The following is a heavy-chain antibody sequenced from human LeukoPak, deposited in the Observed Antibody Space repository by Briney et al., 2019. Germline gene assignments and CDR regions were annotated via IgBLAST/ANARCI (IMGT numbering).Heavy chain of an antibody. V-gene: IGHV4-59*11. Sequence: SETLSLTCTVSGGSISSHYWSWIRQPPGKGLEWIGYIYYSGSTNYNPSLRSRVTISVDTSKNQFSLKLSSVTAADTVVYYCARDLSVVVPAAINGDYMDVWGKGTTVTVSS. CDR1: GGSISSHY. CDR3: ARDLSVVVPAAINGDYMDV. CDR2: IYYSGST. J-gene: IGHJ6*03. D-gene: IGHD2-2*01.